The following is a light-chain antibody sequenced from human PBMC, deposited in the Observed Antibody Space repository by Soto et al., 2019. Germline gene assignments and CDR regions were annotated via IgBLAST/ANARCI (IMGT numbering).Light chain of an antibody. Sequence: QSALTQLASVSGSPGQSITISCTGTSSDVGGYDYVSWYQQHPGKAPKLMIYNVNYRPSGFSNRFSGSKSGITASLTVSGLQAEDAANNYCSSYTNTDNVVFGGGTKLTVL. J-gene: IGLJ2*01. CDR1: SSDVGGYDY. CDR2: NVN. V-gene: IGLV2-14*03. CDR3: SSYTNTDNVV.